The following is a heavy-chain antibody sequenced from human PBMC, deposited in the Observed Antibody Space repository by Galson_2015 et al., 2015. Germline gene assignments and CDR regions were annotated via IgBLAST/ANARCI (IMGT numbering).Heavy chain of an antibody. D-gene: IGHD3-10*01. Sequence: SLRLSCAASGFTFSDYYMSWIRQAPGKGLEWVSYISSSSSYTNYADSVKGRFTISRDNAKNSLYLQMNSLRAEDTAVYYCARGSPYYYGSGFFDYWGQGTLVTVSS. CDR1: GFTFSDYY. V-gene: IGHV3-11*06. CDR3: ARGSPYYYGSGFFDY. J-gene: IGHJ4*02. CDR2: ISSSSSYT.